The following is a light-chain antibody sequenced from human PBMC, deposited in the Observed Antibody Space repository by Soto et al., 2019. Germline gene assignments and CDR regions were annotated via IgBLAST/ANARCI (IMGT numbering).Light chain of an antibody. CDR2: SVT. CDR3: CSATSSSTYL. CDR1: SSDVGAYNS. J-gene: IGLJ1*01. V-gene: IGLV2-14*03. Sequence: QSALTQPASVSGSPGQSITISCTGTSSDVGAYNSVSWYQQHPDKAPKLIIFSVTSRTSGLSDRFSGSKSDNTASLTIPGLRTEDEADYYCCSATSSSTYLFGTGTKVTVL.